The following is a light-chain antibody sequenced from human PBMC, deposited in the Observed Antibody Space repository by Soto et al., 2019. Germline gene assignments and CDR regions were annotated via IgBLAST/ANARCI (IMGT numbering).Light chain of an antibody. CDR3: SSYTTSNTPQRV. CDR2: DVS. J-gene: IGLJ1*01. CDR1: SSDVGGYNY. V-gene: IGLV2-14*03. Sequence: QSVLTQPASVSGSPGQSITISCTGTSSDVGGYNYVSWYQHHPGKAPKLMIFDVSNRPSGVSNRFSGSKSGNTASLTISGLQPEDEADYYCSSYTTSNTPQRVFGTGTKVTVL.